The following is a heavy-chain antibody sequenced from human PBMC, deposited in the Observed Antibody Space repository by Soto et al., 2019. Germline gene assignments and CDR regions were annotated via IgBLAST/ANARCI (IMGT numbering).Heavy chain of an antibody. CDR1: GFTFSNHW. J-gene: IGHJ4*02. V-gene: IGHV3-7*05. CDR2: IKQDGSEK. Sequence: GGSLRLSCAASGFTFSNHWMAWVRQAPGKGLEWVANIKQDGSEKYYVDSVKGRFTISRDNAKNSLYLQMNSLRAEDTAVYYCARAADPFDYWGQGTLVTVSS. CDR3: ARAADPFDY.